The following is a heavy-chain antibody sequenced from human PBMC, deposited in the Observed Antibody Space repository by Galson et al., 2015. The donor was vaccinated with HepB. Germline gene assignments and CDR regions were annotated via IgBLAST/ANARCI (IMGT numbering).Heavy chain of an antibody. V-gene: IGHV3-66*01. J-gene: IGHJ4*02. Sequence: LGLSCAASGFTFSSYSLSRVRQARGKVREWVSVIYSGGSTSYADSVKGRFTISRDNSKNTLYLQMNSLRAEDTAVYYFAREYRSSGWYPGLIDCWGKGTLVTVSS. D-gene: IGHD6-19*01. CDR1: GFTFSSYS. CDR3: AREYRSSGWYPGLIDC. CDR2: IYSGGST.